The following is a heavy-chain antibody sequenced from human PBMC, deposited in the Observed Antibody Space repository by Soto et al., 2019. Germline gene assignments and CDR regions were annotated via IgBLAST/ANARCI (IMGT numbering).Heavy chain of an antibody. Sequence: PGGCMRLSCAASRVTVNIYSMNLVLQAPGKGLEWVSYISSSSSTKFYTDSVKGRFTISRDNAKNSLYLQMNSLRDDDTAVYYCARPSSGWENWFDPWGQRTLVTVSS. D-gene: IGHD6-19*01. V-gene: IGHV3-48*02. CDR2: ISSSSSTK. J-gene: IGHJ5*02. CDR1: RVTVNIYS. CDR3: ARPSSGWENWFDP.